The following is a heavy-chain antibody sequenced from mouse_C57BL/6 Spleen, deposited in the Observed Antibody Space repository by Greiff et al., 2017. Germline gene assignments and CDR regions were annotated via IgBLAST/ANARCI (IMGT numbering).Heavy chain of an antibody. CDR3: ASLNYYGSSYDY. V-gene: IGHV1-19*01. D-gene: IGHD1-1*01. Sequence: VQLQQSGPVLVKPGASVKMSCKASGYTFTDYYMNWVKQSHGKSLEWIGVINPYNGGTSYNQKFKGKATLTVEKSSSTAYMELNSLTSEDSAVYYCASLNYYGSSYDYWGQGTTLTVSS. J-gene: IGHJ2*01. CDR2: INPYNGGT. CDR1: GYTFTDYY.